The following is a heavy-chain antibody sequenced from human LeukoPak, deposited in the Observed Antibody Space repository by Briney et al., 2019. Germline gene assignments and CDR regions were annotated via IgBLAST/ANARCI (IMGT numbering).Heavy chain of an antibody. J-gene: IGHJ3*02. CDR3: ARYSPRKQDAAFDI. V-gene: IGHV5-51*01. CDR2: IYPGDSDT. Sequence: GASLKISCKGSGYSFTSYWIGWVRQMPGKGLEWMGIIYPGDSDTRYSPSFQGQVTISADKSISTAYLQWSSLKASDTAMYYCARYSPRKQDAAFDIWGQGTMVSVSS. D-gene: IGHD2-21*01. CDR1: GYSFTSYW.